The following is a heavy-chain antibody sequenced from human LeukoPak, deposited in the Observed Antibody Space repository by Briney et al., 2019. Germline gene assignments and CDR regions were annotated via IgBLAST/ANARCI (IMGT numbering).Heavy chain of an antibody. V-gene: IGHV3-30*02. CDR3: ASGRYSGYDWYYYYYMDV. Sequence: GGSLRLSCAASGFTFSSYGMHWVRQAPGEGLEWVAFIRYDGSNKYYADSVRGRFTISRDNSKNTLYLQMNSLRSEDTAVYYCASGRYSGYDWYYYYYMDVWGKGTTVTISS. CDR1: GFTFSSYG. CDR2: IRYDGSNK. J-gene: IGHJ6*03. D-gene: IGHD5-12*01.